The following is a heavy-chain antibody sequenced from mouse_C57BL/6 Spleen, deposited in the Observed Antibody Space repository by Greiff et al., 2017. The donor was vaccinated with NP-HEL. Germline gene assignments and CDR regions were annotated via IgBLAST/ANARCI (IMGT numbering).Heavy chain of an antibody. CDR3: AKSGILRYHLEGY. J-gene: IGHJ2*01. CDR1: GYTFTDYN. V-gene: IGHV1-22*01. CDR2: INPNNGGT. D-gene: IGHD1-1*01. Sequence: EVQGVESGPELVKPGASVKMSCKASGYTFTDYNMHWVKQSHGKSLEWIGYINPNNGGTSYNQKFKGKATLTVNKSSSTAYMELRSLTSEDSAVYYCAKSGILRYHLEGYWGQGTTLTVSS.